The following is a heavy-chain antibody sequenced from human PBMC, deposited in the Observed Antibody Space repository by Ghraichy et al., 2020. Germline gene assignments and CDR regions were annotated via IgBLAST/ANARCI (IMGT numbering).Heavy chain of an antibody. J-gene: IGHJ4*02. Sequence: SQTLSLTCAISGDSVSSNSAAWNWIRQSPSRGLEWLGRTYYRSKWYNDYAVSVKSRITINPDTSKNQFSLQLNSVTPEDTAVYYCARARPIDYYDSSGLPFDYWGQGTLVTVSS. CDR2: TYYRSKWYN. D-gene: IGHD3-22*01. V-gene: IGHV6-1*01. CDR3: ARARPIDYYDSSGLPFDY. CDR1: GDSVSSNSAA.